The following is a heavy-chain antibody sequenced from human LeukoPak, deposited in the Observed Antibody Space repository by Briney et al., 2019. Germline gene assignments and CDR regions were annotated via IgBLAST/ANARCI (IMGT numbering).Heavy chain of an antibody. Sequence: GGSLRLSCAACGFTFSSYSMNLVRQAPGKGLEWVSSISSSSSYIYYADSVKGRFTISRDNAKNSLYLQMDSLRAEDTAVYYCARGGIAAAGNSFDYWGQGTLVTVSS. CDR1: GFTFSSYS. J-gene: IGHJ4*02. V-gene: IGHV3-21*01. D-gene: IGHD6-13*01. CDR3: ARGGIAAAGNSFDY. CDR2: ISSSSSYI.